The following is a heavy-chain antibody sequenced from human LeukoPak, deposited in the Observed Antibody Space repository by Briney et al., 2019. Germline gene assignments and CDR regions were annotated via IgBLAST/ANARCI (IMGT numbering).Heavy chain of an antibody. CDR1: GGSISSYY. D-gene: IGHD3-9*01. CDR3: ARPTRYFDWSDAFDI. CDR2: IYYSGST. Sequence: SETLSLTCTVSGGSISSYYWSWIRQPPGKGLEWIGYIYYSGSTNYNPSLKSRVTISVDTSKNQFSLKLSSVTAADTAVYYCARPTRYFDWSDAFDIWGQGTMVTVSS. V-gene: IGHV4-59*01. J-gene: IGHJ3*02.